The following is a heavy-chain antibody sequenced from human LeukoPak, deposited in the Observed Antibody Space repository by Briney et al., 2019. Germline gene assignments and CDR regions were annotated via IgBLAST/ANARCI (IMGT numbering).Heavy chain of an antibody. J-gene: IGHJ4*02. CDR3: ARTLKERIAAAAHFDY. V-gene: IGHV4-59*01. CDR1: GGSISSYY. CDR2: IYYSGST. Sequence: SETLSLTCTVSGGSISSYYWSWIRQPPGKGLEWIGYIYYSGSTNYNPSLKSRVTLSADTSKNQFSLKLSSVAAADTAVYYCARTLKERIAAAAHFDYWGQGTLVTVSS. D-gene: IGHD6-13*01.